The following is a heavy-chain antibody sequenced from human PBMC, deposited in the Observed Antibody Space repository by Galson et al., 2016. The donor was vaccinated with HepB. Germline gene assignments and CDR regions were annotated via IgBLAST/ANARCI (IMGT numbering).Heavy chain of an antibody. D-gene: IGHD3-10*01. J-gene: IGHJ4*02. Sequence: SVKVSCKASGYTFTGYFIHWVRQAPGQGLEWMGPINPYTGCTYYAQNFQGRVTMTRDTSISTAYMELSSLRSDDTAVYYCARVGSRVTLYYFDYWGQGTLVTVSS. CDR1: GYTFTGYF. CDR2: INPYTGCT. V-gene: IGHV1-2*06. CDR3: ARVGSRVTLYYFDY.